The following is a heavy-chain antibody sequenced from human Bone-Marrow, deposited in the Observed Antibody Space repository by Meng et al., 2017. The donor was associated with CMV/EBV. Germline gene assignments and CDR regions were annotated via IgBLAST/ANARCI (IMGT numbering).Heavy chain of an antibody. CDR3: ARQRSGYCSGTSCYDPHYFDF. CDR2: IYYIGST. CDR1: GGSINSYY. Sequence: SETLSLTCTVSGGSINSYYWSWIRQPPGKALEWIGYIYYIGSTSYNPSLKSRVTISIDTSKNQFSLRLSSATAADTAVYFCARQRSGYCSGTSCYDPHYFDFWGQGALVTVSS. D-gene: IGHD2-2*03. V-gene: IGHV4-59*01. J-gene: IGHJ4*02.